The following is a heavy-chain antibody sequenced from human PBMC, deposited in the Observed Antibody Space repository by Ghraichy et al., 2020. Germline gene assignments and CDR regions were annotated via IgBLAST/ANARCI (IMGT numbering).Heavy chain of an antibody. CDR1: GGSISSSSYY. V-gene: IGHV4-39*02. J-gene: IGHJ4*02. Sequence: SETLALTCTVSGGSISSSSYYWGWIRQPPGKGLEWIGSIYYSGSTYYNPSLKSRVTISVDRSRNQFSLSLSSVTAADTAVYYCARDRAVIFWSGYYTRLDYWGQGTLVTVSS. CDR2: IYYSGST. D-gene: IGHD3-3*01. CDR3: ARDRAVIFWSGYYTRLDY.